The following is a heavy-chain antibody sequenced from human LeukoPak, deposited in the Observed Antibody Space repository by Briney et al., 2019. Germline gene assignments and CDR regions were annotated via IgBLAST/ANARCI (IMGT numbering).Heavy chain of an antibody. CDR3: ARVGIYYDSSSFDP. V-gene: IGHV4-61*08. J-gene: IGHJ5*02. Sequence: SETLSLTCTVSGGSISSGDYYWSWIRQPPGKGLEWIGYIYYSGSTYYNPSLKSRVTISVDTSKNQFSLKLSSVTAADTAVYYCARVGIYYDSSSFDPWGQGTLVTVSS. CDR2: IYYSGST. CDR1: GGSISSGDYY. D-gene: IGHD3-22*01.